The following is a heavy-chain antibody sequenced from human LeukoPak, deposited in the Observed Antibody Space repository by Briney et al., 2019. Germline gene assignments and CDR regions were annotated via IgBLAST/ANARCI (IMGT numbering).Heavy chain of an antibody. Sequence: PSEALSLTCAVSGDSISSSNWWSWVRQPPGKGLEWIGEIYHSGSTNYNPSLKSRVTISVDTSKNQFSLKLSSVTAADTVVYYCAGHLGGSGSHDAFDIWGQGTTVTVSS. CDR3: AGHLGGSGSHDAFDI. D-gene: IGHD3-10*01. J-gene: IGHJ3*02. CDR1: GDSISSSNW. CDR2: IYHSGST. V-gene: IGHV4-4*02.